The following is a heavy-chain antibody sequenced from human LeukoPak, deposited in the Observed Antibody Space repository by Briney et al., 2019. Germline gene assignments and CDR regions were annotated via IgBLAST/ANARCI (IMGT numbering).Heavy chain of an antibody. CDR2: IYYNGNS. V-gene: IGHV4-39*07. CDR3: VRDRDTTLVTLWFDS. Sequence: SETLSLTCTVSGGSISSSSHYWGWIRQPPGKGLEWIGSIYYNGNSYYNPSLKSRVTISVDTSKNQFSLWLNSMTAADTAIYYCVRDRDTTLVTLWFDSWGQGTLVTVSS. CDR1: GGSISSSSHY. J-gene: IGHJ5*01. D-gene: IGHD4-23*01.